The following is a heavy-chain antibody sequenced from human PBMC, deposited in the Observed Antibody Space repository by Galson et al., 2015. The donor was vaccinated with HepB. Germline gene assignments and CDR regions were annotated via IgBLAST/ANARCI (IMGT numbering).Heavy chain of an antibody. CDR3: AKAYYSSGSGYFDY. Sequence: SLRLSCAASGFTFSSYAMSWVRQAPGKGPEWVSAISGSGGSTYYADSVKGRFTISRDNSKNTLYLQMNSLRAEDTAVYYCAKAYYSSGSGYFDYWGQGTLVTVSS. CDR1: GFTFSSYA. J-gene: IGHJ4*02. D-gene: IGHD6-19*01. CDR2: ISGSGGST. V-gene: IGHV3-23*01.